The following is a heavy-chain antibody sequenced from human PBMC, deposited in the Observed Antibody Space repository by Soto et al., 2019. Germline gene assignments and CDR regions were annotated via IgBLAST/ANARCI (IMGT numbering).Heavy chain of an antibody. V-gene: IGHV3-48*02. CDR3: ARVRGSSSWKDYYYYYGMDV. Sequence: GGSLRLSCAASGFTFSSYSMNWVRQAPGKGLEWVSYISSSSSTIYYADSVKGRFTISRDNAKNSLYLQMNSLRDEDTAVYYCARVRGSSSWKDYYYYYGMDVWGQGTTVTVSS. D-gene: IGHD6-13*01. J-gene: IGHJ6*02. CDR1: GFTFSSYS. CDR2: ISSSSSTI.